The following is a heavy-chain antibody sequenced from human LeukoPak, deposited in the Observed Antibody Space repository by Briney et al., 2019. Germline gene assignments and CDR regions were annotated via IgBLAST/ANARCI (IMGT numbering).Heavy chain of an antibody. CDR2: ISSSSSYI. D-gene: IGHD1-26*01. CDR1: GFTFSSYS. Sequence: PGGSLRLSCAASGFTFSSYSMNWVRQAPGKGLEWVSSISSSSSYIYYADSVKGRFTISRDNAKNSLYLQTNSLRAEDTAVYYCARTAVVGARGSWFDPWGQGTLVTVSS. J-gene: IGHJ5*02. V-gene: IGHV3-21*01. CDR3: ARTAVVGARGSWFDP.